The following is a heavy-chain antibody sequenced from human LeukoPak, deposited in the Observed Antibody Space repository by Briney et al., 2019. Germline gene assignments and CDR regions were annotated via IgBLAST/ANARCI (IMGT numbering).Heavy chain of an antibody. J-gene: IGHJ4*02. CDR3: ARDLQSSSGYYYVVGY. CDR1: GYTFTGYY. CDR2: INPNSGGT. Sequence: ASVKVSCKASGYTFTGYYMHWVRQAPGQGLEWMGWINPNSGGTNYAQKFQGRVTMTRDTSISTAYMEPSRLRSDDTAVYYCARDLQSSSGYYYVVGYWGQGTLVTVSS. D-gene: IGHD3-22*01. V-gene: IGHV1-2*02.